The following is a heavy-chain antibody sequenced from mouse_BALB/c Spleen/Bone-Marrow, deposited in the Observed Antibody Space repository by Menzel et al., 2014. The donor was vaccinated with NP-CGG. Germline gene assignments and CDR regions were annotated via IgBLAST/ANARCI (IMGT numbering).Heavy chain of an antibody. CDR3: ARKGQRAYDSMNY. J-gene: IGHJ4*01. CDR1: GYTFTSFY. D-gene: IGHD2-4*01. CDR2: IYPGDFNT. V-gene: IGHV1S56*01. Sequence: VMLVESGPELVKPGASVRISCKASGYTFTSFYIYWVRQRPGQGLEWIGWIYPGDFNTKYNEKFKGKATLTADKSSSTASMQLSSLTSEDSAVYFCARKGQRAYDSMNYWGQGTSVTVSS.